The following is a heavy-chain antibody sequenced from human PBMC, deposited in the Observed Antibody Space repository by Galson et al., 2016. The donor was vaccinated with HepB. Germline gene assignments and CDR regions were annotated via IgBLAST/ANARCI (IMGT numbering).Heavy chain of an antibody. D-gene: IGHD1-26*01. CDR2: IKSKIDSGTI. CDR3: ATGLGGSDYDH. J-gene: IGHJ4*02. V-gene: IGHV3-15*05. CDR1: GFTFTHAW. Sequence: SLRLSCAASGFTFTHAWMTWVRQAPGKGLEWVGRIKSKIDSGTIDSAAPVKGRFSISRDDAKNTLFLEMNSLKSEDTGVYYCATGLGGSDYDHWGRGTLVIVSS.